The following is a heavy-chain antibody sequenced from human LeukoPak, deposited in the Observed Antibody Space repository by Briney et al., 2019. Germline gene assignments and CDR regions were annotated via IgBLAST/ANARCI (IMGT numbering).Heavy chain of an antibody. CDR2: INPNSGGT. CDR3: ARGPFYYDSSGWTFHFDY. J-gene: IGHJ4*02. D-gene: IGHD3-22*01. CDR1: GYTFTGYY. V-gene: IGHV1-2*06. Sequence: ASVKVSCKASGYTFTGYYMHWVRQAPGQGLEWMGRINPNSGGTNYAQKFQGRVTMTRDTSISTAYMELSRLRSDDTAVYYCARGPFYYDSSGWTFHFDYWGQGTLDTVSS.